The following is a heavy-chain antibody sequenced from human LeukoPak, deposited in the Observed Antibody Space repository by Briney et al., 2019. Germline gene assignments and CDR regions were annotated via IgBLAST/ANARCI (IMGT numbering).Heavy chain of an antibody. J-gene: IGHJ4*02. Sequence: GGSLRLSCAASGFTFSTFAMNWVRQAPGKGLEWVSYISSSGSTIYYADSVKGRFTISRDNAKNSLYLQMNSLRAEDTAVYYCARSIVVVTRFDYWGQGTLVTVSS. V-gene: IGHV3-48*03. CDR1: GFTFSTFA. CDR2: ISSSGSTI. CDR3: ARSIVVVTRFDY. D-gene: IGHD2-21*02.